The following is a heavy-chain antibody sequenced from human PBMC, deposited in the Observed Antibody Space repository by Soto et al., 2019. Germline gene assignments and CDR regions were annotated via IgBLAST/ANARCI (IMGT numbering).Heavy chain of an antibody. V-gene: IGHV3-33*01. D-gene: IGHD3-10*01. J-gene: IGHJ3*02. Sequence: QVQLVESGGGVVQPGRSLRLSCAASGFTFSSYGMHWVRQAPGKGLEWVAVIWYDGSNKYYADSVKGRFTISRDNSKNTLYMQMNSLRAEDTAVYYCARYWYYGDAFDIWGQGTMVTVSS. CDR1: GFTFSSYG. CDR3: ARYWYYGDAFDI. CDR2: IWYDGSNK.